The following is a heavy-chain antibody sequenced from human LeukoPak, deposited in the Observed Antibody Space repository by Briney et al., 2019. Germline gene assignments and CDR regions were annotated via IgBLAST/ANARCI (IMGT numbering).Heavy chain of an antibody. CDR2: IYYSGTT. CDR3: ARGVYIAAAQYGY. CDR1: GGSISSYY. D-gene: IGHD6-13*01. J-gene: IGHJ4*02. V-gene: IGHV4-59*01. Sequence: ETLSLTCTVSGGSISSYYWSWIRQPPGKGLEWIGYIYYSGTTNYNPSLKSRVTISVGTSKNQFSLKLSSVTAADTAVYYCARGVYIAAAQYGYWGQGTLVSVSS.